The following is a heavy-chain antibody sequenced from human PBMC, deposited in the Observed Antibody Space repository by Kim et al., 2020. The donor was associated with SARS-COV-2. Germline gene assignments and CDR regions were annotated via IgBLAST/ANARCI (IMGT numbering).Heavy chain of an antibody. Sequence: SETLSLTCTVSGGSISSSSYYWGWIRQPPGKGLEWIGSIYYSGSTYYNPSLKSRVTISVDTSKYQFSLKLSSVTAADTAVYYCARDLSPGVAATKMGPQSLWGQGTLVTVSS. CDR1: GGSISSSSYY. CDR2: IYYSGST. J-gene: IGHJ4*02. D-gene: IGHD2-15*01. CDR3: ARDLSPGVAATKMGPQSL. V-gene: IGHV4-39*07.